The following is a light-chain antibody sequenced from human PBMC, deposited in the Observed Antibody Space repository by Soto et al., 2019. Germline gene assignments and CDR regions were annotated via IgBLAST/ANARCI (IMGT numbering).Light chain of an antibody. V-gene: IGLV2-14*01. Sequence: QSALTQPASVSGSPGQSITISCTGSSSDVGAYKYVSWYQQHPGKAPKLMIYDVSNRPSGISNRFSGSKSGNTASLTISGLQAEYEADYYCSSYTSSSTLVFGGGTKVTVL. CDR1: SSDVGAYKY. J-gene: IGLJ2*01. CDR3: SSYTSSSTLV. CDR2: DVS.